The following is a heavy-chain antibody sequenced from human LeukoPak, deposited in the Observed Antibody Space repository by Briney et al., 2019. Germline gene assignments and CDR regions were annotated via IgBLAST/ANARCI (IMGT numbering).Heavy chain of an antibody. V-gene: IGHV3-30*02. Sequence: PGGSLRLSCAASGFTFDDYAMHWVRQAPGKGLEWVAFIQYDGSNKYYADSVKGRFTISRDNSKNTLYLQMNSLRAEDTAVYYCAKPVGWLQVEGPSDYWGQGTLVTVSS. D-gene: IGHD5-24*01. CDR2: IQYDGSNK. CDR3: AKPVGWLQVEGPSDY. J-gene: IGHJ4*02. CDR1: GFTFDDYA.